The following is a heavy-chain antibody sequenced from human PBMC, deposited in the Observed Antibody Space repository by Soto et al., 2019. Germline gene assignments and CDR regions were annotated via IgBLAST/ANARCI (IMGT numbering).Heavy chain of an antibody. CDR1: VGSISSGGYS. Sequence: QLQLQESGSGLLKLSQTLSLTCAVSVGSISSGGYSWSWIRPPPGKGLEWMGYIYHSGSTYYNSSLKSRVTISVDRSKNQFSLKLSSVTAADTAVYYCARIPSPWGQGTLVTVSS. CDR3: ARIPSP. CDR2: IYHSGST. V-gene: IGHV4-30-2*01. J-gene: IGHJ5*02. D-gene: IGHD2-21*01.